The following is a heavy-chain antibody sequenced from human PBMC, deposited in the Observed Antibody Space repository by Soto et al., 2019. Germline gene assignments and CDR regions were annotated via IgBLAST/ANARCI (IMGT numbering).Heavy chain of an antibody. CDR2: LYSSGNT. CDR3: ARVWGGDYFDF. V-gene: IGHV4-61*01. Sequence: QVQLQESGPGLVKPSETLSLTCIVSGASVNSDFSYWSWIRQPPGKGLEWIGCLYSSGNTNYNPSPNSRVTISVDTSKNQFSLTLTSVTAADTAVYYCARVWGGDYFDFWGQGTLVTVSS. J-gene: IGHJ4*02. D-gene: IGHD3-16*01. CDR1: GASVNSDFSY.